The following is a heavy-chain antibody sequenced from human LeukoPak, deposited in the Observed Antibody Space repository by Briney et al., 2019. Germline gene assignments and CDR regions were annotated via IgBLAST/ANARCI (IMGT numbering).Heavy chain of an antibody. V-gene: IGHV3-23*01. CDR2: ISGSGGNT. J-gene: IGHJ3*02. CDR3: AKYTYGSHHAFDI. Sequence: GGSLRLSCAASGFTFSNYAMSWVRQAPGKGLEWVSAISGSGGNTYYADSVRGRFTISRDNSKNTLFLQMNSLRAEDTAVYSCAKYTYGSHHAFDIWGQGTMVTVSS. D-gene: IGHD5-18*01. CDR1: GFTFSNYA.